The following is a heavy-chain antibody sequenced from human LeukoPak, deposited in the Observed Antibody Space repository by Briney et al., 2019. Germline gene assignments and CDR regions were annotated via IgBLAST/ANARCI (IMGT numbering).Heavy chain of an antibody. CDR1: GGSISSFY. D-gene: IGHD6-13*01. Sequence: SETLSLTCTVSGGSISSFYWSWIRQPPGKGLEWIGYIYYSGSTSYNPSLKSRVTISVDTSKKQFSLNLSSVTAADTAIYYCVRDEGGYTRRAFDIWGQGTKVTVSS. V-gene: IGHV4-59*01. CDR2: IYYSGST. J-gene: IGHJ3*02. CDR3: VRDEGGYTRRAFDI.